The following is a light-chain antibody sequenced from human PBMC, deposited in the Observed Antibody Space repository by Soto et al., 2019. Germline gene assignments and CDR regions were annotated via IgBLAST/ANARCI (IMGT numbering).Light chain of an antibody. CDR3: CSYAGSYV. Sequence: ALTQPRSVSGSPGQSVTISCTGTSSDVGGYNYVSWYQQHPGKAPKLMIYDVIKRPSGVPDRFSGSKSGNTASLTISGLQAEDEADYYCCSYAGSYVFGTGTKVTVL. J-gene: IGLJ1*01. CDR2: DVI. CDR1: SSDVGGYNY. V-gene: IGLV2-11*01.